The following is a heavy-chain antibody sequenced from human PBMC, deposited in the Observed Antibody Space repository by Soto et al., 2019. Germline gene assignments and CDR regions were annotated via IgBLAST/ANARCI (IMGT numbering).Heavy chain of an antibody. CDR3: AIDRVPNDSSGYYSILTDS. CDR2: ISYNGGGT. V-gene: IGHV3-23*01. J-gene: IGHJ4*02. CDR1: GFTFSSYA. D-gene: IGHD3-22*01. Sequence: PGGSLRLSCAASGFTFSSYAMSWVRQAPGKGLEWVSAISYNGGGTYYVDSVKGRFTVSRDNSKNTLYLQMHSLRAEDTAVYFCAIDRVPNDSSGYYSILTDSWGQGTVVTVSS.